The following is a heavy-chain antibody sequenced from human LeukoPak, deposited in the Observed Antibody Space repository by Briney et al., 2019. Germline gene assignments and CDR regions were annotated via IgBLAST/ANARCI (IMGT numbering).Heavy chain of an antibody. CDR2: IYYSGRT. V-gene: IGHV4-4*02. D-gene: IGHD2-15*01. CDR3: AREIGYCDNGSCGNFDY. CDR1: GGSISTSNW. Sequence: PSGTLSLTCAVFGGSISTSNWWSWVRQSPGKGLEWIGEIYYSGRTNYNPSLKSRVTISVDRSKHQFSLELTSVTAADTADYYCAREIGYCDNGSCGNFDYWSQGTQVTVSS. J-gene: IGHJ4*02.